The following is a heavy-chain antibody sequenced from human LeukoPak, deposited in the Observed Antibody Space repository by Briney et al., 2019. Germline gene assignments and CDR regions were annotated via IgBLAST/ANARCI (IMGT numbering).Heavy chain of an antibody. J-gene: IGHJ4*02. D-gene: IGHD3-3*01. Sequence: ASVKVSCKASGYTFTSYDINWVRQATGQGLEWMGWMNPNSGNTGYAQKFQGRVTMTRNTSISTAYMELSSLRSEDTAVYYCARGVLYYDFWSGYYIPDSFDYWGRGTLVTVSS. CDR2: MNPNSGNT. CDR1: GYTFTSYD. V-gene: IGHV1-8*01. CDR3: ARGVLYYDFWSGYYIPDSFDY.